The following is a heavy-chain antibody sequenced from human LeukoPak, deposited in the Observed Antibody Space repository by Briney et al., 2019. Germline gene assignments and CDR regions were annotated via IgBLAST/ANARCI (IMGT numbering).Heavy chain of an antibody. CDR1: GFTFSSYG. CDR3: AKGDGYSSTIDY. D-gene: IGHD6-19*01. Sequence: GRSLRLSCAASGFTFSSYGMHWVRQAPGKGLEWVAVISYDGSNKYYADSVKGRFTISRDNSKNTLYLQMNSLRAEDTAVYYCAKGDGYSSTIDYWGQGTLVTVSS. V-gene: IGHV3-30*18. J-gene: IGHJ4*02. CDR2: ISYDGSNK.